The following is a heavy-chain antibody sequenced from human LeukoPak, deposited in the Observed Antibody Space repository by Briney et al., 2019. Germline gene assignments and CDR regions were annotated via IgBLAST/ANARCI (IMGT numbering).Heavy chain of an antibody. CDR1: GFTFSGYS. J-gene: IGHJ4*02. D-gene: IGHD2-2*01. CDR2: ISSSSSYI. CDR3: ATGVVPAATSFDY. Sequence: PGGSLRLSCAASGFTFSGYSMNWVRQAPGKGLEWVSSISSSSSYIYYADSVKGRFTISRDSAKNSLYLQMNSLRAEDTAVYYCATGVVPAATSFDYWGQGTLVTVSS. V-gene: IGHV3-21*01.